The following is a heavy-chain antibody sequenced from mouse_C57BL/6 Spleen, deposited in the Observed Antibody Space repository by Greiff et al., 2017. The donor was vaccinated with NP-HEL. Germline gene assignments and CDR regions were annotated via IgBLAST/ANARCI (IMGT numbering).Heavy chain of an antibody. CDR2: IDPSDSYT. V-gene: IGHV1-50*01. CDR1: GYTFTSYW. Sequence: QVQLQQPGAELVKPGASVKLSCKASGYTFTSYWMQWVKQRPGQGLEWIGEIDPSDSYTNYNQKFKGKATLTVDTSSSTAYMQLSSLTSEDSAVYYCARGAKDYYAMDYWGQGTSVPVSS. D-gene: IGHD3-1*01. J-gene: IGHJ4*01. CDR3: ARGAKDYYAMDY.